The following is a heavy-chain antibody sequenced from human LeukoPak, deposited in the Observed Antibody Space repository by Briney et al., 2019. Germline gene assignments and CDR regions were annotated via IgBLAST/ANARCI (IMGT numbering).Heavy chain of an antibody. CDR3: ARVGAIASAGTPCY. V-gene: IGHV3-11*06. CDR1: TFTCSDYY. CDR2: ISGSGSYT. J-gene: IGHJ4*02. Sequence: GGSLRLFCLSATFTCSDYYTTCIRQAPGKGLEWLSYISGSGSYTNYADSVRGRFTTSRDNAKNSLYLQMNSLRAEDTAVYYCARVGAIASAGTPCYWGQGTLVTVSS. D-gene: IGHD6-13*01.